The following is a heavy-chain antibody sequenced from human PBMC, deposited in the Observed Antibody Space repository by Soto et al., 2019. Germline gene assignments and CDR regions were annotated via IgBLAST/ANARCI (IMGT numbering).Heavy chain of an antibody. CDR2: MNPNSGNT. Sequence: QVQLVQSGTEVKKPGASVKVSCKASGYTFTNYDINWVRQATGQGLEWMGWMNPNSGNTAYTQKFQGRTTTTRNTSITTAYMELSSLRSEDTAVYYCARVTEPGTNYFDQWGQGTLVTVSS. J-gene: IGHJ4*02. CDR3: ARVTEPGTNYFDQ. V-gene: IGHV1-8*01. D-gene: IGHD6-13*01. CDR1: GYTFTNYD.